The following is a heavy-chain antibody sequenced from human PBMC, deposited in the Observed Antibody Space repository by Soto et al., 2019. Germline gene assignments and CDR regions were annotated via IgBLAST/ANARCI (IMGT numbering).Heavy chain of an antibody. V-gene: IGHV1-69*06. J-gene: IGHJ2*01. Sequence: QVELVQSGAEVKKPGSSVKVSCQASEDTFRNYAISWVRQAPGQGLEWMGGIIPIFGTANYAQKFQGRVTITADTSANTVSLELSSLRSEDTAVYYCARTKYDSSAYYYWYLGLWGRGTLVTVSS. D-gene: IGHD3-22*01. CDR1: EDTFRNYA. CDR3: ARTKYDSSAYYYWYLGL. CDR2: IIPIFGTA.